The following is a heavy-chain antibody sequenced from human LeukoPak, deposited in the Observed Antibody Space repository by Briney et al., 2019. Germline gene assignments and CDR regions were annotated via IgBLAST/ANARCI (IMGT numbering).Heavy chain of an antibody. CDR2: IIPIFGTA. Sequence: ASVKVSCKASGGTFSSYAISWVRQAPGQGLEWMGGIIPIFGTANYAQKFQGRVTITADESTSTAYMELSSLRSEDTAVYYCASGESLADNWFDPWGQGTLVTVSS. D-gene: IGHD3-10*01. J-gene: IGHJ5*02. CDR3: ASGESLADNWFDP. CDR1: GGTFSSYA. V-gene: IGHV1-69*13.